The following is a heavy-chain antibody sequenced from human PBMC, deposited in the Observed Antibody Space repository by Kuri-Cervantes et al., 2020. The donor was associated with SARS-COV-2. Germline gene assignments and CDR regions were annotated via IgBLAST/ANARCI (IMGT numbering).Heavy chain of an antibody. V-gene: IGHV3-43D*03. D-gene: IGHD3-10*02. CDR1: GFTLDDYG. CDR3: AKVFGVGSNIKYFDS. Sequence: GRSLKISCAASGFTLDDYGMYWVRQTPGMGLEWVSCITWDGGSTFYADSVKGRFTMSRDSSKNSLYLQMNSLRVEDTALYYCAKVFGVGSNIKYFDSWGQGTVVTVSS. CDR2: ITWDGGST. J-gene: IGHJ4*02.